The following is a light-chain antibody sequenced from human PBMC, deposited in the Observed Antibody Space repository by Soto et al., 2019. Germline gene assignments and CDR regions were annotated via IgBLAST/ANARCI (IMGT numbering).Light chain of an antibody. CDR1: QSVSGD. Sequence: EIVMTQSPDTLSVSPGERATLSSRASQSVSGDFAWYQQKPGQAPRLLIYGASTRATGVPARFSGSGSGTEFALTISSLQSEDIAVYYCQQYHNWPRTFGQGTKVEI. CDR3: QQYHNWPRT. J-gene: IGKJ1*01. CDR2: GAS. V-gene: IGKV3-15*01.